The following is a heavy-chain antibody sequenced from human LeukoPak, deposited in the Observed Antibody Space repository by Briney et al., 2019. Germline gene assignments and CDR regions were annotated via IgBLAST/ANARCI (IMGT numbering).Heavy chain of an antibody. CDR1: GYSISSGYY. D-gene: IGHD1-26*01. CDR3: ARRGSYRLY. J-gene: IGHJ4*02. CDR2: INHSGST. V-gene: IGHV4-38-2*02. Sequence: SETLSLTCTVSGYSISSGYYWSWIRQPPGKGLEWIGEINHSGSTNYNPSLKSRVTISVDTSKNQFSLKLSSVTAADTAVYYCARRGSYRLYWGQGTLVTVSS.